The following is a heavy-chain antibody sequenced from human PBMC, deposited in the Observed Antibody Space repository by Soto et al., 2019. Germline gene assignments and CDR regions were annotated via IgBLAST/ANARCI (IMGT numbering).Heavy chain of an antibody. D-gene: IGHD1-1*01. J-gene: IGHJ3*01. CDR2: LYDVDGT. CDR1: GLTVSGKKY. CDR3: ASWHEREHAYDV. Sequence: EVQLVESGGGLIQPGASLRLSCAAFGLTVSGKKYVAWVRQAPGKGLEWVSALYDVDGTYYADSVKGRFTTSRDSSKTTVYLQMNGLRPDDTAVYYCASWHEREHAYDVWGQGTTVTVSS. V-gene: IGHV3-53*01.